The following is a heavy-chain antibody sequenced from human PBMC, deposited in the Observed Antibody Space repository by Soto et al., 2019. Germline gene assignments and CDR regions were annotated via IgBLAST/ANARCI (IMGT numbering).Heavy chain of an antibody. J-gene: IGHJ3*02. CDR2: ISYDGSNK. D-gene: IGHD3-22*01. Sequence: PGGSLRLSCAASGFTFSSYGMHWVRQAPGKGLEWVAVISYDGSNKYYADSVKGRFTISRDNAKNSLYLQMNSLRAEDTAVYYCARETDTMTAFDIWGQGTMVTVSS. CDR3: ARETDTMTAFDI. CDR1: GFTFSSYG. V-gene: IGHV3-30*03.